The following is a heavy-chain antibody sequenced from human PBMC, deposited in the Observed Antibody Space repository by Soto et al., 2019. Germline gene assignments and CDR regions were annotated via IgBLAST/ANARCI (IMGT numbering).Heavy chain of an antibody. J-gene: IGHJ6*02. D-gene: IGHD6-13*01. CDR2: IIPIFGTA. CDR3: ARDSPPSTIAAAGPYYYYGMDV. Sequence: QVQLVQSGAEVKKPGSSVKVSCKASGGTFSSYAISWVRQAPGQGLEWMGGIIPIFGTANYAQKFQGRVTIPADESTRTAYMELGSLRSEDTAVYYCARDSPPSTIAAAGPYYYYGMDVWGQGTTVTVSS. CDR1: GGTFSSYA. V-gene: IGHV1-69*12.